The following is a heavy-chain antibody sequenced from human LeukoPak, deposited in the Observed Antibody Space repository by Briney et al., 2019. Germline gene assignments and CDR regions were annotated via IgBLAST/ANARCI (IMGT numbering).Heavy chain of an antibody. Sequence: GGSLRLSCAASGFTVSSKYMSWVRQAPGKGLEWVSLISGGGSTYYADSVKGRFTIPRDNSKNTLYLQMNSLRAEDTAVYYCARVPGAYYDAFDIWGQGTMVTVSS. D-gene: IGHD3-10*01. CDR1: GFTVSSKY. J-gene: IGHJ3*02. CDR3: ARVPGAYYDAFDI. CDR2: ISGGGST. V-gene: IGHV3-66*01.